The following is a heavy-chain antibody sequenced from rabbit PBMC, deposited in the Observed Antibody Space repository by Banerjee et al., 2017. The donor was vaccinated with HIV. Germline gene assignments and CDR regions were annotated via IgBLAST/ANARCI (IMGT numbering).Heavy chain of an antibody. CDR3: ARDLAGVIGWNFGL. CDR1: GFTLSSYW. J-gene: IGHJ4*01. CDR2: IYAGSSGST. V-gene: IGHV1S40*01. Sequence: QSLEESGGDLVKPGASLTLTCTASGFTLSSYWICWVRQAPGKGLEWIACIYAGSSGSTQYANWAKGRFTISKTSSTTVTLQMTSLTASDTATYFCARDLAGVIGWNFGLWGQGTLVTVS. D-gene: IGHD4-1*01.